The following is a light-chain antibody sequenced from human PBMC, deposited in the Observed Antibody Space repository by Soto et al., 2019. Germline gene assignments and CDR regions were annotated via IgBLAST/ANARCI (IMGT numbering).Light chain of an antibody. V-gene: IGLV1-44*01. CDR1: SSNIGGTNY. CDR3: AAWDDSLNGWV. Sequence: QSVLTQPPSASGTPGQKVFISCSGSSSNIGGTNYAYWYQQLPGAAPKLLIYSNNQRPSGVPDRFSGSKSGTSASLAISGLQSEDEADYYCAAWDDSLNGWVFGGGTKLTVL. CDR2: SNN. J-gene: IGLJ3*02.